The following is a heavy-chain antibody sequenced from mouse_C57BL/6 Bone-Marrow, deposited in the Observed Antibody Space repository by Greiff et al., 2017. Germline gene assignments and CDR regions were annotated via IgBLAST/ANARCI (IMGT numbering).Heavy chain of an antibody. D-gene: IGHD1-1*01. CDR3: AMEQYDGSSYGAY. CDR2: IHPSDSDT. Sequence: QVQLQQPGAELVKPGASVKVSCKASGYTFTSYWMHWVKQRPGQGLEWIGRIHPSDSDTNYNQKFKGKATLTVDKSSSTAYMQLSSLTSEDSAVYYCAMEQYDGSSYGAYWGQGTLVTVSA. V-gene: IGHV1-74*01. J-gene: IGHJ3*01. CDR1: GYTFTSYW.